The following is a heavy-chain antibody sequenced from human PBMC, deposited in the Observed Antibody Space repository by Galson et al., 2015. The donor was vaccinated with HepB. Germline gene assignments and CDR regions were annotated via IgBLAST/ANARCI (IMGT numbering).Heavy chain of an antibody. J-gene: IGHJ5*02. V-gene: IGHV3-30*04. CDR1: GLTFSSYA. Sequence: SLRLSCAASGLTFSSYAMHWVRQAPGKGLEWVAGITSDGSKKDYADYVKGRFTISRDNSRNTLYLQMNSLRAEDTAVYYCARARDSFSPWAGDRHRPQGFDPLGQGTLVTVSS. CDR2: ITSDGSKK. D-gene: IGHD7-27*01. CDR3: ARARDSFSPWAGDRHRPQGFDP.